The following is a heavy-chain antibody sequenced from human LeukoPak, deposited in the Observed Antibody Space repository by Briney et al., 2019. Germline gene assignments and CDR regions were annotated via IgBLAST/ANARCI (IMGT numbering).Heavy chain of an antibody. CDR1: GFTVRSNY. CDR3: AKGESVVAARGPVS. V-gene: IGHV3-23*01. D-gene: IGHD2-15*01. Sequence: GSLRLSCAASGFTVRSNYMSWVRQAPGKGLEWVSAISGSGGSTYYADSVKGRFTISRDNSKNTLYLQMNSLRAEDTAVYYCAKGESVVAARGPVSWGQGTLVTVSS. CDR2: ISGSGGST. J-gene: IGHJ4*02.